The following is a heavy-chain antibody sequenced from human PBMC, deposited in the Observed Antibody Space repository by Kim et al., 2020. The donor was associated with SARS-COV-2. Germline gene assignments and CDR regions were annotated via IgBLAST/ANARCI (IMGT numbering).Heavy chain of an antibody. CDR2: ISYDGSNK. Sequence: GGSLRLSCAASGFTFSSYAMHWVRQAPGKGLEWVAVISYDGSNKYYADSVKGRFTISRDNSKNTLYLQMNSLRAEDTAVYYCARAPDSSGYYTIDDYWGQGTLVTVSS. V-gene: IGHV3-30-3*01. D-gene: IGHD3-22*01. CDR3: ARAPDSSGYYTIDDY. J-gene: IGHJ4*02. CDR1: GFTFSSYA.